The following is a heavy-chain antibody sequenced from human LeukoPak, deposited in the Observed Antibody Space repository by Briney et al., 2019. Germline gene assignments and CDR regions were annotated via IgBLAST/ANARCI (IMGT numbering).Heavy chain of an antibody. D-gene: IGHD6-19*01. CDR3: ARLERQWLGFDY. CDR1: GGSISSNSNY. Sequence: SETLSLTCTVSGGSISSNSNYWAWIRQPPGRGLEWIGSISYGGSTYYSPSLESRVTISVDTSKNQFSLKLSSVTAADTAVYYCARLERQWLGFDYWGQGTLVTVSS. V-gene: IGHV4-39*01. CDR2: ISYGGST. J-gene: IGHJ4*02.